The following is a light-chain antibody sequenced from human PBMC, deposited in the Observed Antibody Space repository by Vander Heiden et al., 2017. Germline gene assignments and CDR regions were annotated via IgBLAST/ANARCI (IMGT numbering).Light chain of an antibody. Sequence: SYVLTQPPSVSVAPGQTARITCGGNNSGSKSVHWYQQKPGQAPGLVVYDDSDRPSGIPERFSGSNSGNTATLTISRVEAGDEADYYCQVWDSSSDHVVFGGGTKLTVL. J-gene: IGLJ2*01. CDR3: QVWDSSSDHVV. V-gene: IGLV3-21*02. CDR1: NSGSKS. CDR2: DDS.